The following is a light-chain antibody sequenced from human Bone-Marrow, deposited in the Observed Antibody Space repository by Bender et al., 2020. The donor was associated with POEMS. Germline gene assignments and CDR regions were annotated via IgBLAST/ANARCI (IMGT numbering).Light chain of an antibody. CDR1: SSDIGSYNL. Sequence: QSALTQPASVSGSPGQSITISCTGTSSDIGSYNLVSWYQQHPGKAPKLMIYEAIKRPSGVSNGFSGSKSGNTASLTISGLQPEDEADYYCCSYAGSSTWVFGGGTKLTVL. CDR3: CSYAGSSTWV. J-gene: IGLJ3*02. V-gene: IGLV2-23*01. CDR2: EAI.